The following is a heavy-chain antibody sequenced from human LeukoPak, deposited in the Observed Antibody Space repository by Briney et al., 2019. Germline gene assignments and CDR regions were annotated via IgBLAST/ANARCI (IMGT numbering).Heavy chain of an antibody. J-gene: IGHJ4*02. CDR2: TSYSEGT. Sequence: SETLSLTCTVSGGSVSRGGYYWNWIRQHPGKGLEWIGFTSYSEGTYYNPSLMSRITISIDISQNQFSLKMRDVTAADTAVYFCATADWESFYFDSWGQGALVAVSS. V-gene: IGHV4-31*03. D-gene: IGHD1-26*01. CDR1: GGSVSRGGYY. CDR3: ATADWESFYFDS.